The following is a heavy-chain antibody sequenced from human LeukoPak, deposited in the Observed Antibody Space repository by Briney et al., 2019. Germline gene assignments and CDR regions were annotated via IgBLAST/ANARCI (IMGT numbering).Heavy chain of an antibody. D-gene: IGHD3-22*01. CDR3: ARDYYDSSGYSGGY. Sequence: GRSLRLSCAASGFTFSSYGMHWVRQAPGKGLEWVAIISYDGSNKYYADSVKGRFTISRDNSKNTLYLQMNSLRAEDTAVYYCARDYYDSSGYSGGYWGQGTLVTVSS. J-gene: IGHJ4*02. CDR1: GFTFSSYG. CDR2: ISYDGSNK. V-gene: IGHV3-30*03.